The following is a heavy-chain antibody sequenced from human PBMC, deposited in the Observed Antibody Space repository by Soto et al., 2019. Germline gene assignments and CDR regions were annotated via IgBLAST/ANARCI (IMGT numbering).Heavy chain of an antibody. Sequence: EVQLLESGGGLVQPGGSLRLSCAASGFTFSSYAMSWVRQAPGKGLEWVSAISGSGGSTYYADSVKGRFTISRDNSKNTLYLQMNSLRAEDTAVYYCAKGGVMIVVVIRSGVPDYFDYWGQGTLVTVSS. D-gene: IGHD3-22*01. CDR2: ISGSGGST. V-gene: IGHV3-23*01. CDR1: GFTFSSYA. CDR3: AKGGVMIVVVIRSGVPDYFDY. J-gene: IGHJ4*02.